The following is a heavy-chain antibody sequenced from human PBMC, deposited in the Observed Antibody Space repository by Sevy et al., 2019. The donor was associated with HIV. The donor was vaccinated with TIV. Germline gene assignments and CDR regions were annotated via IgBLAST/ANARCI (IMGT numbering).Heavy chain of an antibody. V-gene: IGHV4-59*08. Sequence: SLTCTVSGGSISSYYWSWIRQPPGKGLEWIGYIYYSGSTNYNPSLKSRVTISVDTSKNQFPLKLSSVTAADTAVYYCARHSGSYLGYYYYYYMDVWGKGTTVTVSS. CDR2: IYYSGST. J-gene: IGHJ6*03. D-gene: IGHD1-26*01. CDR1: GGSISSYY. CDR3: ARHSGSYLGYYYYYYMDV.